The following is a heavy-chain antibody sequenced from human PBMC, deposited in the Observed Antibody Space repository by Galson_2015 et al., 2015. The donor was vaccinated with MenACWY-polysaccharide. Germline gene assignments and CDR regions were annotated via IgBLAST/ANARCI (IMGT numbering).Heavy chain of an antibody. CDR2: ISYSGST. D-gene: IGHD2-15*01. Sequence: SKTLSLTCTVSGGSISSSNYYWGWIRQSPEKGLEWIGTISYSGSTYYNPSLKSRVTISVDTSKNQFSLKLSSVTAADTAVYYCASRLAQVGIAGYGYGMDVWGQGTTVTVSS. CDR1: GGSISSSNYY. J-gene: IGHJ6*02. V-gene: IGHV4-39*01. CDR3: ASRLAQVGIAGYGYGMDV.